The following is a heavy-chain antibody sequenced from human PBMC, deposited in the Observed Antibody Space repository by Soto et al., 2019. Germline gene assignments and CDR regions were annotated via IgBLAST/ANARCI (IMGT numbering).Heavy chain of an antibody. V-gene: IGHV3-74*01. CDR2: ISSDGSST. Sequence: PGGSLRLSCAASGFTFSSYGMHWVRQAPGKGLVWVSRISSDGSSTSYADSVEGRFTISRDNAKNTLYLQMNSLRAEDTAVYYCARVKGSFNYHFDYWGQGTLVTVSS. D-gene: IGHD1-26*01. CDR3: ARVKGSFNYHFDY. CDR1: GFTFSSYG. J-gene: IGHJ4*02.